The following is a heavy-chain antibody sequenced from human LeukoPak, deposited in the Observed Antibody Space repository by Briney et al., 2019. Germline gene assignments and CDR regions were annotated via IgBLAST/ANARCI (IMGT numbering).Heavy chain of an antibody. Sequence: GGSLRLSCAASGFTFSNYALSWVRQAPGKGLEWVSTITGSGSSIYYADSVKGRFTISRDNSKNTLFLQMSSLRAEDTAVYYCTKSRGHSSGYHFDYWGQGTLVTVSS. CDR1: GFTFSNYA. D-gene: IGHD3-22*01. J-gene: IGHJ4*02. CDR2: ITGSGSSI. V-gene: IGHV3-23*01. CDR3: TKSRGHSSGYHFDY.